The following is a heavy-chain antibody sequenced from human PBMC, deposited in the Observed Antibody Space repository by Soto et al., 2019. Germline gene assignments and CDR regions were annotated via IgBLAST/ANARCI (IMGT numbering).Heavy chain of an antibody. V-gene: IGHV1-69*01. CDR3: ARDGGRHSGGIDY. CDR2: IIPIVGTA. CDR1: GGTFSSYS. J-gene: IGHJ4*02. D-gene: IGHD1-26*01. Sequence: QVQLVQSGAEVKKPGSSVKVSCKASGGTFSSYSINWVRRAPGQGLEWMGEIIPIVGTANYAQKFQGRVTITADESTSTAYMELSSLRSEDTAGYYCARDGGRHSGGIDYWGQGNLVTVSS.